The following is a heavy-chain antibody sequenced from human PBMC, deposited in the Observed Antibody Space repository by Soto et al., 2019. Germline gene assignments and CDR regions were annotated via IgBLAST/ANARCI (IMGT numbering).Heavy chain of an antibody. D-gene: IGHD2-15*01. Sequence: SVKVSCKASGGTFSSYAISWVRQAPGQGLEWMGGIIPIFGTANYAQKFQGRVTITADKSTSTAYMELSSLRSEDTAVYYCASGKAATVPLYYFDYWGQGTLVTVSS. J-gene: IGHJ4*02. CDR2: IIPIFGTA. CDR3: ASGKAATVPLYYFDY. CDR1: GGTFSSYA. V-gene: IGHV1-69*06.